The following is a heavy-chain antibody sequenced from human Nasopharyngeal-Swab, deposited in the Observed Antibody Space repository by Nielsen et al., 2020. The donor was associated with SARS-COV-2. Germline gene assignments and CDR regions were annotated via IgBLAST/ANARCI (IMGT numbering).Heavy chain of an antibody. CDR2: ISAYNGNT. CDR3: ARTGYCSGGSCYSWWFDP. J-gene: IGHJ5*02. D-gene: IGHD2-15*01. Sequence: WVRQAPGQGLEWMGWISAYNGNTNYAQRLEGRVTMTTDTSTNTAYMEMRSLRYDDTAVYYCARTGYCSGGSCYSWWFDPWGQGTLVTVSS. V-gene: IGHV1-18*01.